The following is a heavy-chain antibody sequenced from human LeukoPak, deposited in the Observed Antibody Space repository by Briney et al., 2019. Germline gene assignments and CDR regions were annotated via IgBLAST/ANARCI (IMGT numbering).Heavy chain of an antibody. CDR2: IYYSGST. CDR3: ARQDGYNSRRPFDY. J-gene: IGHJ4*02. CDR1: GVSISTSNSY. Sequence: PSETLSLTCTVSGVSISTSNSYWGWIRQPPGKGLEWIGNIYYSGSTYYNPSLKSRVTISVDTSKNQFSLRLSSVTAADTAVYYCARQDGYNSRRPFDYWGQGTLVTVSS. V-gene: IGHV4-39*01. D-gene: IGHD5-24*01.